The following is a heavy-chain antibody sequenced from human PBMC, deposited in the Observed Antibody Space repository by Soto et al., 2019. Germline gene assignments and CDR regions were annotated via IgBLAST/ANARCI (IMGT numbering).Heavy chain of an antibody. J-gene: IGHJ6*01. CDR1: GFTFSSYS. CDR2: IITITGFI. D-gene: IGHD6-13*01. V-gene: IGHV3-21*04. CDR3: ARDRKAGYSSSWYSHYYGMDV. Sequence: PGGSLRLSCAASGFTFSSYSMNWVRQAPGKGLEWVSIITITGFIDYADSVKGRFTISRDNAKSSLYLQMNSLRAEDTAVYYCARDRKAGYSSSWYSHYYGMDVWGQGTTVTVSS.